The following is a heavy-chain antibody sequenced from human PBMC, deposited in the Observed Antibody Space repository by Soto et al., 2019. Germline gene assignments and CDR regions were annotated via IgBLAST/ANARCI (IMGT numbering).Heavy chain of an antibody. D-gene: IGHD3-9*01. CDR1: GFIFKMYW. CDR2: IYNDGTYS. Sequence: GGSLRLSCAASGFIFKMYWMHWVRQSPGKGLVWISRIYNDGTYSDYADSVRGRFTISRDNVNDTLYLQMNNLRAEDSGLYYCTRGPRTISTGKGDYWGQGTQVTVSS. CDR3: TRGPRTISTGKGDY. J-gene: IGHJ4*02. V-gene: IGHV3-74*01.